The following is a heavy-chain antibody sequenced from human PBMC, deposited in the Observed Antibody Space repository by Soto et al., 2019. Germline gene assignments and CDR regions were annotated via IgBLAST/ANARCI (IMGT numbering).Heavy chain of an antibody. CDR1: GGSISSSNW. V-gene: IGHV4-4*02. Sequence: SETLSLTCAVSGGSISSSNWWSWVRQPPGKGLEWIGEIYHSGSTNYNQSLKSRVTISVDKSKNQFSLKLSSVTAAETAVYYCARDSRSIYNWFDPWGQGNLVTVSS. CDR3: ARDSRSIYNWFDP. D-gene: IGHD6-6*01. CDR2: IYHSGST. J-gene: IGHJ5*02.